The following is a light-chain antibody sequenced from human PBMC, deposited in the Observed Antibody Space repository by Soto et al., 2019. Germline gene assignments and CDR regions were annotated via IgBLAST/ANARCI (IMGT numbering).Light chain of an antibody. V-gene: IGLV2-14*03. CDR3: NSYTSISTLVV. CDR1: SSDVGGYNY. J-gene: IGLJ2*01. Sequence: QSVLTQAASVSGSPGQSITISCTGTSSDVGGYNYVSWYQLHPGKAPKLMIYDVSNRPSGVSNRFSGSKSDNTASLTISGLQAEDEADYYCNSYTSISTLVVFGGGTKLTVL. CDR2: DVS.